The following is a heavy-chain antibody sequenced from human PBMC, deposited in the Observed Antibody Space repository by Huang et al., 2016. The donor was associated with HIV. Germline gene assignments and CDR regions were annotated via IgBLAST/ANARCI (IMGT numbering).Heavy chain of an antibody. Sequence: QITLKESGPTLVKPTETLTLTCSFSGFSLNSKGVGVGWIRQPPGKALEWLALIYWDDDKRYMPSVRNKIIISRDTTKKQVVLTLTNVDRLDTGTYYCAHIWRLGDYYMDVWGNGTTVTVSS. CDR1: GFSLNSKGVG. J-gene: IGHJ6*03. CDR3: AHIWRLGDYYMDV. CDR2: IYWDDDK. V-gene: IGHV2-5*02.